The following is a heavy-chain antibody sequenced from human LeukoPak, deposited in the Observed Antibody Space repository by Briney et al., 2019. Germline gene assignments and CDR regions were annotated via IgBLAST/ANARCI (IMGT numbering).Heavy chain of an antibody. CDR2: IYYSGST. CDR1: GGSFSGYY. J-gene: IGHJ6*02. D-gene: IGHD3-10*01. CDR3: ARRRGYGMDV. Sequence: SETLSLTCAVYGGSFSGYYWSWIRQPPGKGLEWIGYIYYSGSTNYNPSLKSRVTISVDTSKNQFSLKLSSVTAADTAVYYCARRRGYGMDVWGQGTTVTVSS. V-gene: IGHV4-59*08.